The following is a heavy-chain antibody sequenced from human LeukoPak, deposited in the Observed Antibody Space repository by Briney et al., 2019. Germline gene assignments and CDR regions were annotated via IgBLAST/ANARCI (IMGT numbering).Heavy chain of an antibody. V-gene: IGHV1-18*04. J-gene: IGHJ5*01. Sequence: GASVKVSCKASGYTFTGYYMHWVRQAPGQGLEWMGWIGSYAGDTYYAQKFQGRVTVTTDTSSSTAYMELRSLRSDDTAVYYCARDFWNFDDSRGYYRDFDSWGQGTLVTVSS. CDR2: IGSYAGDT. CDR1: GYTFTGYY. CDR3: ARDFWNFDDSRGYYRDFDS. D-gene: IGHD3-22*01.